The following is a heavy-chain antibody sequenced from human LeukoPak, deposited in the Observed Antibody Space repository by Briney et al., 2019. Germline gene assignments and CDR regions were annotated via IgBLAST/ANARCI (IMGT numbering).Heavy chain of an antibody. V-gene: IGHV3-30*18. CDR3: AKVVSSSSGGMDV. CDR1: VFTFRSYG. Sequence: PGRSLRLSGATSVFTFRSYGMDGVGKAPGTGLEWVQVISYDGSNQYYAGSVKGRFTISRDNSKNTLYLQMNSLRAEDTAVYYCAKVVSSSSGGMDVWGQGTTVTVSS. J-gene: IGHJ6*02. D-gene: IGHD6-13*01. CDR2: ISYDGSNQ.